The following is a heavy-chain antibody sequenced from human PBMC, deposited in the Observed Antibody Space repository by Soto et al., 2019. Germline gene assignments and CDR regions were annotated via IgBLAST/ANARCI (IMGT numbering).Heavy chain of an antibody. Sequence: GGSLRLSCAASGFTFAGHAMTWVRQAPGQGLEWVSAIGCSEDTTYFADSVRGRFTISRVNSKNRVYLQMNSLRVEDTAVYYCDKTAAFGGCLIYGLDVWGQGTTVTVSS. D-gene: IGHD3-3*01. CDR1: GFTFAGHA. V-gene: IGHV3-23*01. J-gene: IGHJ6*02. CDR3: DKTAAFGGCLIYGLDV. CDR2: IGCSEDTT.